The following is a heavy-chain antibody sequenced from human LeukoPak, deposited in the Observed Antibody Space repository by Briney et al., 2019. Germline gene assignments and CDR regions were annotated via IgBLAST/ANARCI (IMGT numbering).Heavy chain of an antibody. J-gene: IGHJ5*02. D-gene: IGHD5/OR15-5a*01. V-gene: IGHV3-7*04. CDR1: GLTMSTTW. CDR2: INEEGSKK. CDR3: AKEGPRVSHKAGDWFDP. Sequence: GGSLRLSCAASGLTMSTTWMSWVRQAPGKGLECVALINEEGSKKYYGDPVKRRFPLSRDNARNSVYLYMNSLRDDDTAVYYCAKEGPRVSHKAGDWFDPWGQGSLVTVS.